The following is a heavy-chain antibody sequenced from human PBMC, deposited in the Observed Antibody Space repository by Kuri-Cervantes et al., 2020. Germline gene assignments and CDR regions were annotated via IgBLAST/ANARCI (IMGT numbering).Heavy chain of an antibody. J-gene: IGHJ6*02. Sequence: GGSLRLSCAASGFTVSSNYMSWVRQAPGKGLEWVAVIWYDGSNKYYADSVKGRFTISRDNSKNTLYLQMNSLRAEDTAVYYCASRGTDSSWYRNPYYYYHYGMDVWGQGTTVTVSS. CDR1: GFTVSSNY. V-gene: IGHV3-33*08. CDR2: IWYDGSNK. D-gene: IGHD6-13*01. CDR3: ASRGTDSSWYRNPYYYYHYGMDV.